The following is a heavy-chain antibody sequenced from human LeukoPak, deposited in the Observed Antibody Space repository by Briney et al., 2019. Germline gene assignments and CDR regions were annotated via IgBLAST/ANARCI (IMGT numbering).Heavy chain of an antibody. CDR3: ARGLWSAHRREYYFDS. J-gene: IGHJ4*02. Sequence: ASVKGSCKASGYTFTKYAVNWMRQAPGERLEWMGWINTGNGDTKFSRNYQARVTITRDASASTAYMELSSLTSEDTAVYFCARGLWSAHRREYYFDSWGQGTLVTVSS. CDR1: GYTFTKYA. CDR2: INTGNGDT. V-gene: IGHV1-3*04. D-gene: IGHD3-3*01.